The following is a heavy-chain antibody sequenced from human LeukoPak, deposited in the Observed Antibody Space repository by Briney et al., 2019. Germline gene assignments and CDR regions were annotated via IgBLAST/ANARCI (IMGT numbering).Heavy chain of an antibody. CDR1: GGTFSSYA. Sequence: SVKVSCKASGGTFSSYALSWVRQAPGQGLEWMGVIIPILDTAKYAQKFQGRVTITADESTSTAYMDLSSLRSEDTAVYYCARDPSMVRGENTPYFDYWGQGTLVTVSS. CDR2: IIPILDTA. V-gene: IGHV1-69*13. CDR3: ARDPSMVRGENTPYFDY. D-gene: IGHD3-10*01. J-gene: IGHJ4*02.